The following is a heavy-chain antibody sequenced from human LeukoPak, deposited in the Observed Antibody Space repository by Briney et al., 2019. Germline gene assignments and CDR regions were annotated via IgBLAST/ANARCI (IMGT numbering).Heavy chain of an antibody. CDR1: GFTSSSSW. CDR3: VKVRGRARVGYFDY. CDR2: INKDGSVT. V-gene: IGHV3-74*01. J-gene: IGHJ4*02. Sequence: PGGSLRLSCAASGFTSSSSWIHWVRQALGKGLVWVSRINKDGSVTDYAESVKGRFSISRDNAKNTLYLQMNSLRVEDTAIYYCVKVRGRARVGYFDYWGQGTLVTVSS. D-gene: IGHD1-26*01.